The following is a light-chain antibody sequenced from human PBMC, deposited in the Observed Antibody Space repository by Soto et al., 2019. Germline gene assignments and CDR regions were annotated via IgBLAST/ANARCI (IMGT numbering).Light chain of an antibody. CDR1: QSISTW. Sequence: DIQMTQSPSTLSASVGDRVTITCRASQSISTWLAWYQQKPGKAPKLLIYKASSLQSGVPSRFSASGSGTDFTLTINSLQPDDFATYYCQQYDISPWTFGQGTKVEIK. CDR3: QQYDISPWT. J-gene: IGKJ1*01. V-gene: IGKV1-5*03. CDR2: KAS.